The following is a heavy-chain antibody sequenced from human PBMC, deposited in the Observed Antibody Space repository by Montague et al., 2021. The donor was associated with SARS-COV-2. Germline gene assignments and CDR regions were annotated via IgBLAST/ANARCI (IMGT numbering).Heavy chain of an antibody. D-gene: IGHD2-15*01. J-gene: IGHJ4*02. Sequence: SLRLSCAASGFTFGAYRMHWVSQAPGKGLEWVSSISRNSDDIYHADSVKGRFAISRDNAQNSLYLQMHSLRAEDSAVYYCARDCSGGSCYSITGAPGFDCWGQGTLVTVSS. CDR2: ISRNSDDI. CDR1: GFTFGAYR. CDR3: ARDCSGGSCYSITGAPGFDC. V-gene: IGHV3-21*01.